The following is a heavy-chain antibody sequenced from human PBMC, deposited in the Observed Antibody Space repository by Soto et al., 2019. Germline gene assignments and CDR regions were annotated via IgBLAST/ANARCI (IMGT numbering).Heavy chain of an antibody. J-gene: IGHJ4*02. CDR2: IIPIFGTA. V-gene: IGHV1-69*13. CDR1: GGSVKSYA. D-gene: IGHD3-9*01. Sequence: PVKVCCESCGGSVKSYAVSWVRQAPGQGLEWMGGIIPIFGTANYAQKFQGRVTITADESTSTAYMELSSLRSEDTAVYFCARQLRILTGYYMAYRGQGTLVPVSS. CDR3: ARQLRILTGYYMAY.